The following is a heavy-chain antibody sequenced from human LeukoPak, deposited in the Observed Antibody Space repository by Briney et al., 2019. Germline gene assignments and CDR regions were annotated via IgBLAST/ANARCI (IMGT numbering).Heavy chain of an antibody. CDR1: GFDFGAYE. CDR3: TTLGYHLDS. J-gene: IGHJ4*02. Sequence: GGSLRHSCAASGFDFGAYEMNWVRQAPGKGLEWVAYFAGSDTTKYYADSVRGRFTISRDNAKNSLYLQMNSLRAEDTALYYCTTLGYHLDSWGQGTLVTVSS. V-gene: IGHV3-48*03. CDR2: FAGSDTTK. D-gene: IGHD3-22*01.